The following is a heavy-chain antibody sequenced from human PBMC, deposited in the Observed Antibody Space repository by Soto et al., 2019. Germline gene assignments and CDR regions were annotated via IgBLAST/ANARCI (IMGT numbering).Heavy chain of an antibody. Sequence: QVQLVQSGAEVKKPGASVKVSCKASGYTFTSYGISWVRQAPGQGLEWMGWISAYNGNTNYAQKLQGRVTMTTDTSTSTAYMELRSLRSDDSAVYYCARDPAVKTIFGVVIGYYYYYGMDVWGQGTTVTVSS. CDR3: ARDPAVKTIFGVVIGYYYYYGMDV. J-gene: IGHJ6*02. CDR1: GYTFTSYG. V-gene: IGHV1-18*04. D-gene: IGHD3-3*01. CDR2: ISAYNGNT.